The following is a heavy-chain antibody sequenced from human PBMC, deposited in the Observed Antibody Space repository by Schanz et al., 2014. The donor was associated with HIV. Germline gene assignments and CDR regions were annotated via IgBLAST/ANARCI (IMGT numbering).Heavy chain of an antibody. CDR1: GFNFRDYG. J-gene: IGHJ2*01. D-gene: IGHD6-6*01. V-gene: IGHV3-9*01. CDR3: AKGYTSSSVFNL. Sequence: VQLVESGGGVVQPGRSLRLSCVGSGFNFRDYGMHWVRQVPGKGLEWVASITWNSQITEYADSLEGRFTISRDNFKNTLDLQMDSLRPDDTAVYYCAKGYTSSSVFNLWGRGTLVTVSS. CDR2: ITWNSQIT.